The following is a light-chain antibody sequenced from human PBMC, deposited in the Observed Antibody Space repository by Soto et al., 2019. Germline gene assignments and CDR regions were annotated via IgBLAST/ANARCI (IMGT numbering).Light chain of an antibody. CDR3: QQRSNWPPLT. CDR1: QSISSF. CDR2: DAS. Sequence: EIVLTQSPATLSLSPGERATLSCRASQSISSFLGWYQQKPGQAPSLLIYDASTRATGIPARFSGSGSGTDFTLTISSLEPEDSAIYYCQQRSNWPPLTFGGGTKVEIK. V-gene: IGKV3-11*01. J-gene: IGKJ4*01.